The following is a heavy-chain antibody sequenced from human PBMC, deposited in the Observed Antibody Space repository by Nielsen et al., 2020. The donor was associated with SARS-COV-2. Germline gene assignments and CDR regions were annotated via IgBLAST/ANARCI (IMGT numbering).Heavy chain of an antibody. J-gene: IGHJ4*02. CDR1: GGTFSSYA. V-gene: IGHV1-69*04. Sequence: SVKVSCKASGGTFSSYAISWVRQAPGQGLEWMGRIIPILGIANYAQKFQGRVTITADKSTSTAYMELSSLRSEDTAVYYCAEAYYDFWSGYCRGFDSWGQGTLVTVSS. D-gene: IGHD3-3*01. CDR2: IIPILGIA. CDR3: AEAYYDFWSGYCRGFDS.